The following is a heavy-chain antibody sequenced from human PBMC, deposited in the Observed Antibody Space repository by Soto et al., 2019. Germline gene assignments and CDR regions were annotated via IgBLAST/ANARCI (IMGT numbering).Heavy chain of an antibody. J-gene: IGHJ6*02. D-gene: IGHD5-12*01. CDR1: GGSFSAYY. CDR2: ISHSGST. Sequence: QVQLQQWGAGLLKPSETLSLTCAVYGGSFSAYYWSWIRRPPGKGLEWIGEISHSGSTTYNPSLKSRVTISVDTSKTQFSLQLSSVTAADTAVYYCATLRAARGQGGYSGYDYYYYCGLDVWGQGTTVTVSS. V-gene: IGHV4-34*01. CDR3: ATLRAARGQGGYSGYDYYYYCGLDV.